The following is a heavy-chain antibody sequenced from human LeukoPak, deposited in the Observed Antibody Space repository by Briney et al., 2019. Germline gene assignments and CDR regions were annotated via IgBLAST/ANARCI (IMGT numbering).Heavy chain of an antibody. D-gene: IGHD5-18*01. Sequence: GGSLRLSCATSGFTFSSSDMTWVRQSPGEGLEGVSLIYSGGDTYYADSAKGRFTISRDNSKNTLYLQMNSLRDEDTAVYYCAKWGGYGYGIDFWGQGTLVTVSS. V-gene: IGHV3-66*01. CDR3: AKWGGYGYGIDF. CDR2: IYSGGDT. J-gene: IGHJ4*02. CDR1: GFTFSSSD.